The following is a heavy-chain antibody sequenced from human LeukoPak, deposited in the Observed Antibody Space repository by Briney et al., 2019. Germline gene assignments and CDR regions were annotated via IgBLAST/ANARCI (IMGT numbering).Heavy chain of an antibody. CDR2: INHSGST. CDR3: ARGPRRILTGYSTHLFHYFDY. D-gene: IGHD3-9*01. CDR1: GGSFSGYY. J-gene: IGHJ4*02. V-gene: IGHV4-34*01. Sequence: SETLSLTCAVYGGSFSGYYWSWIRHPPGKGLEWIGEINHSGSTNYNPSLKSRVTISVDTSKNQFSLKLSSVTAADTAVYYCARGPRRILTGYSTHLFHYFDYWGQGTLVTVSS.